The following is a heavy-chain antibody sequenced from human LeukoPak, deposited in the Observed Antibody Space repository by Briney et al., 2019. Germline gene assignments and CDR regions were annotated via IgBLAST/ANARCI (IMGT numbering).Heavy chain of an antibody. CDR3: ARGSDYGEAPDI. CDR2: INHSGST. Sequence: PSETLSLTCAVYGGSFSGYYWSWIRQRPGKGLEWIGEINHSGSTNYNPSLKSRVTISVDTSKNQFSLKLSSVTAADTAVYYCARGSDYGEAPDIWGQGTMVTVSS. V-gene: IGHV4-34*01. CDR1: GGSFSGYY. J-gene: IGHJ3*02. D-gene: IGHD4-17*01.